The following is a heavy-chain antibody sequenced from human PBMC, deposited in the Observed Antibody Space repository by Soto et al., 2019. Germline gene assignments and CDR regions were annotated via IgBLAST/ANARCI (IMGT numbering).Heavy chain of an antibody. J-gene: IGHJ5*02. V-gene: IGHV3-33*01. CDR1: GFNFSNYG. Sequence: QVQLVESGGGVVHPGRSLRLSCAASGFNFSNYGMQWVRQAPGKGLEWGAHIWYDGSNKYYADSVKGRFTISRDNSKNTLYLQMDSLRPDDTAVYYCASDSGATVSWGQGILVTV. CDR2: IWYDGSNK. D-gene: IGHD3-10*01. CDR3: ASDSGATVS.